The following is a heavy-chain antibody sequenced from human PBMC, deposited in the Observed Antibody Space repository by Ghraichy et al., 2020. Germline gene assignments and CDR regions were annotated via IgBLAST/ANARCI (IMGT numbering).Heavy chain of an antibody. D-gene: IGHD4-11*01. CDR1: GGSISSYY. CDR2: IYYSGST. CDR3: ATTHGRMTTVTTFWSYAFDI. Sequence: SETLSLTCTVSGGSISSYYWSWIRQPPGKGQEWIGYIYYSGSTNYNPSLKSRVTISVDTSKNQFSLKLSSVTAADTAVYYCATTHGRMTTVTTFWSYAFDIWGQGTMVTVSS. V-gene: IGHV4-59*01. J-gene: IGHJ3*02.